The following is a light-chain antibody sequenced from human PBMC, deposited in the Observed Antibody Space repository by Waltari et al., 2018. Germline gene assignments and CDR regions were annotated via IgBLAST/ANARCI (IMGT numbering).Light chain of an antibody. CDR1: QGISRSD. CDR3: QQLSSYPLT. Sequence: DIQLTQSPSFLSASVGDRVTITCRASQGISRSDLAWYQQRPGKAPKLLIYAASTLQSGVPSRFSGSGSVTEFTLTISSLQPEDFASYYCQQLSSYPLTFGGGTKVEIK. CDR2: AAS. V-gene: IGKV1-9*01. J-gene: IGKJ4*01.